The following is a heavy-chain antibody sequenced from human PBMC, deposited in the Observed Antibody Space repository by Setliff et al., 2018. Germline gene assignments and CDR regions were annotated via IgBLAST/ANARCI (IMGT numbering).Heavy chain of an antibody. V-gene: IGHV3-30*02. CDR2: IRFDGSTK. CDR3: AKVKKQLIRGSGLDL. Sequence: GESLRLSCAASGFTFDSYGMHWVHQAPGKGLEWVAFIRFDGSTKYYADSVKGRFTISRDNFQNTLYLQMDSLRPEDTGVYYCAKVKKQLIRGSGLDLWGQGTLVTVSS. D-gene: IGHD3-10*01. CDR1: GFTFDSYG. J-gene: IGHJ5*02.